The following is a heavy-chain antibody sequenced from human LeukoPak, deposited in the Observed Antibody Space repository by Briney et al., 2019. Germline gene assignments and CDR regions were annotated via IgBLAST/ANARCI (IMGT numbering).Heavy chain of an antibody. CDR1: GGSFNGYY. CDR2: INDSRST. D-gene: IGHD3-3*01. Sequence: PSETLSLTCAVHGGSFNGYYWSWIRQPPGKGLEWIGEINDSRSTKYNPSLKSRVTISVDTSKNQFSLKLSSVTAADTAVYYCARGRFLDAFDIWGQGTMVTVSS. CDR3: ARGRFLDAFDI. V-gene: IGHV4-34*01. J-gene: IGHJ3*02.